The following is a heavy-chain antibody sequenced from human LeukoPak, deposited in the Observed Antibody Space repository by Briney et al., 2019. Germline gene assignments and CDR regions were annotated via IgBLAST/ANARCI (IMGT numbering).Heavy chain of an antibody. J-gene: IGHJ4*02. V-gene: IGHV4-39*01. CDR1: GGSISSSSYL. CDR3: ARGRREYCTSTSCYYYFDY. CDR2: IYYSGST. Sequence: SETLSLTCTVSGGSISSSSYLWGWIRQPPGKGLDWIGSIYYSGSTYDNPPLKSRVTMSVDTSKNQSSLKLRSVTAADTAVYYCARGRREYCTSTSCYYYFDYWGQGTLVTVSS. D-gene: IGHD2-2*01.